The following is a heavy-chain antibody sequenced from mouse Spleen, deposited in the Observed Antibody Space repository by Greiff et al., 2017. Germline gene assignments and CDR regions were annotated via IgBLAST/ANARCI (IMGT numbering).Heavy chain of an antibody. Sequence: VQLQPSGPELVKPGASVKIPCKASGYTFTDYNMDWVKQSHGKSLEWIGDINPNNGGTIYNQKFKGKATLTVDKSSSTAYMELRSLTSEDTAVYYCARYEYGNYAMDYWGQGTSVTVSS. J-gene: IGHJ4*01. CDR3: ARYEYGNYAMDY. CDR2: INPNNGGT. D-gene: IGHD2-10*02. CDR1: GYTFTDYN. V-gene: IGHV1-18*01.